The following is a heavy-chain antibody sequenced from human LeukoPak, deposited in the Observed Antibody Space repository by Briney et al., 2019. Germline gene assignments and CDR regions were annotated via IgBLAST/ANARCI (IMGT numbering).Heavy chain of an antibody. D-gene: IGHD3-3*01. V-gene: IGHV3-7*01. CDR3: ARGPSYYDFWSGYSLDY. CDR2: IKHDGSAK. J-gene: IGHJ4*02. CDR1: GFTFSSYW. Sequence: PGGSLRLSCAASGFTFSSYWMSWVRQAPGKGLEWVANIKHDGSAKYYVDSVKGRFTISRDNAKNSLYLQLNSLRSEDTAVYYCARGPSYYDFWSGYSLDYWGQGTLVTVSS.